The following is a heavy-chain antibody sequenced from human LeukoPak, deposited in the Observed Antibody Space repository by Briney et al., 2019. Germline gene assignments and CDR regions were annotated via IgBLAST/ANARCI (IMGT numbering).Heavy chain of an antibody. D-gene: IGHD1-14*01. CDR2: IYYSGST. CDR3: ARDSTTRVDY. J-gene: IGHJ4*02. CDR1: GGSISSSSYY. Sequence: SETLSLTCTVSGGSISSSSYYWGWIRQPPGKGLEWIGSIYYSGSTYYNPSLKGRVTIPVDTSKNQFSLKLSSVTAADTAVYYCARDSTTRVDYWGQGTLVTVSS. V-gene: IGHV4-39*07.